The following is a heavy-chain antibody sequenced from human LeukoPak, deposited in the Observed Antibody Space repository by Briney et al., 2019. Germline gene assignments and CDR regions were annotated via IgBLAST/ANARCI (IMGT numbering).Heavy chain of an antibody. CDR2: IYPGDSDT. J-gene: IGHJ4*02. D-gene: IGHD3-9*01. Sequence: GESLKISCKGSGYSFTSYWISWVRQMPGKGLEWKGIIYPGDSDTRYSPSFQGQVTISADKSISTAYLQWSSLKASDTAMYYCASTSILTGYMAGYFDYWGQGTLVTVSS. CDR1: GYSFTSYW. V-gene: IGHV5-51*01. CDR3: ASTSILTGYMAGYFDY.